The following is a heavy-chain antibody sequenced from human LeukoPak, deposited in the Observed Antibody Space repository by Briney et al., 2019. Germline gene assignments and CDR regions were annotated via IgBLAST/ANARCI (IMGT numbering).Heavy chain of an antibody. CDR3: VRDLGGRSGH. D-gene: IGHD1-26*01. CDR1: GFIFSSNW. V-gene: IGHV3-74*01. CDR2: IDEDGSTT. Sequence: GGSLRLSCAASGFIFSSNWMHWVRQAPGKGLVWVSRIDEDGSTTNHADSVKGRFTISRDNAKNTLYMQMNSLRAEDTAVYYCVRDLGGRSGHWGQGTLVTVSS. J-gene: IGHJ4*02.